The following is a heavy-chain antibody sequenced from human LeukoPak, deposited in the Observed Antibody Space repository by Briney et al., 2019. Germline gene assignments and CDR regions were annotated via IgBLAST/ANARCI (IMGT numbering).Heavy chain of an antibody. CDR2: IKQDGSEK. D-gene: IGHD6-13*01. Sequence: GGSLRLSCAASGFTFSNLWMSRVRQAPGKGLKWVANIKQDGSEKYYVDSVKGRFTISRDNAQNSLYLQMNSLRAEDTAIYYCATSTAAAGTDWGQGTLVTVSS. J-gene: IGHJ4*02. CDR3: ATSTAAAGTD. CDR1: GFTFSNLW. V-gene: IGHV3-7*03.